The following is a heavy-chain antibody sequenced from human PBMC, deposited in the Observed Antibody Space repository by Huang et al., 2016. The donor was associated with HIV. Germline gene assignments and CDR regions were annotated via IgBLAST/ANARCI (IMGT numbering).Heavy chain of an antibody. CDR3: ARERGGYDFWSGYPAPDAFDI. V-gene: IGHV3-21*01. CDR2: ISSSGSYI. J-gene: IGHJ3*02. D-gene: IGHD3-3*01. Sequence: EVQLVESGGGLVKPGGSLRLSCAASGFTFSSYSLNCVRQAPGKGLECVSSISSSGSYIDYADSVKGRFTISRDNAKNSLYLQMNSRGAEDTAVYYCARERGGYDFWSGYPAPDAFDIWGQGTMVTVSS. CDR1: GFTFSSYS.